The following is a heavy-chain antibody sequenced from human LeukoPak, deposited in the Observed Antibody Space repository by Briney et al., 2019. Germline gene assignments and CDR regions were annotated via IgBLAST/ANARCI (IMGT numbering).Heavy chain of an antibody. V-gene: IGHV4-34*01. CDR1: GGSFSGYY. CDR3: ARARIGYCSSTSCPPLGY. J-gene: IGHJ4*02. D-gene: IGHD2-2*01. Sequence: SETLSLTCAVYGGSFSGYYWSWIRQPPGKGLEWFGEINHSGSTNYNPSLKSRVTISVDTSKNQFSLKLSSVTAADTAVYYCARARIGYCSSTSCPPLGYWGQGTLVTVSS. CDR2: INHSGST.